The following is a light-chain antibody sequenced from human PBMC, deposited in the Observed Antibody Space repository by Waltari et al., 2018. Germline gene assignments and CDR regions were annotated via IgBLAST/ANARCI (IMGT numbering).Light chain of an antibody. CDR3: AAWDDSLNGHWV. CDR2: RSD. J-gene: IGLJ3*02. CDR1: ASHLGGNL. Sequence: QSVLTQPPSASGTPGQRVTISCSGSASHLGGNLVNWYQQLPGKAPKLLIYRSDLRPSGVPDRFSGSKSVTSASLAISGLQSEDEADYCCAAWDDSLNGHWVFGGGTKVTVL. V-gene: IGLV1-44*01.